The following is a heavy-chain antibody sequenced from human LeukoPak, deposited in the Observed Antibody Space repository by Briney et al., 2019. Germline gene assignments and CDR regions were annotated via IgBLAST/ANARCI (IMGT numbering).Heavy chain of an antibody. J-gene: IGHJ4*02. V-gene: IGHV3-30*04. D-gene: IGHD3-22*01. CDR1: GFTFSSYA. Sequence: GGSLRLSCAASGFTFSSYAMHWVRQAPGKGLEWVAVISYDASNKYYADSVKGRFTISRDNSKNTLYLQMNSLRAEDTAVYYCARAETMIVVVITLDYFDYWGQGTLVTVSS. CDR2: ISYDASNK. CDR3: ARAETMIVVVITLDYFDY.